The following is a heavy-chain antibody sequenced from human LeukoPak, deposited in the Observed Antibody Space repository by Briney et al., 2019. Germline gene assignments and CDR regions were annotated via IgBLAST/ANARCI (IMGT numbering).Heavy chain of an antibody. J-gene: IGHJ4*02. CDR2: ISSNGGST. CDR1: GFTFSSYA. CDR3: AREGSSGTFDY. D-gene: IGHD6-19*01. V-gene: IGHV3-64*01. Sequence: PGGSLRLSCAASGFTFSSYAMHWVRQAPGKGLEYVSAISSNGGSTYYANSAKGRFTISRDNSKNTLYLQMNSLRAEDTAVYYCAREGSSGTFDYWGQGTLVTVSS.